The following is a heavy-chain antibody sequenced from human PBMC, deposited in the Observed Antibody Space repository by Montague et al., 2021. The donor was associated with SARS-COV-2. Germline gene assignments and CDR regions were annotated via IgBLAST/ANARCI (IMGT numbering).Heavy chain of an antibody. CDR1: GVATSYGD. Sequence: SETLSLTCTVSGVATSYGDWSWIRQPPGKGLEWIVTIFENGDTDHNPSLKSRVTVSEDTSQNQFSLRLSSVAAADTALYYCARHRIYLGESWWGEGTLVTVSS. CDR2: IFENGDT. D-gene: IGHD3-16*01. V-gene: IGHV4-59*08. CDR3: ARHRIYLGESW. J-gene: IGHJ4*02.